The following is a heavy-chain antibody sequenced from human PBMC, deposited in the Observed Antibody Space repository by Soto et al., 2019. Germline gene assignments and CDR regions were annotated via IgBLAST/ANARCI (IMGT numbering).Heavy chain of an antibody. CDR2: INPHTGDT. CDR1: GYTFTDSS. J-gene: IGHJ5*02. CDR3: ARDLVMTSVNTFWFDP. Sequence: QVQLIQSGAEVKKPGASVKVSCKASGYTFTDSSIHWVRQAPGQGLEWVGWINPHTGDTKYAQKFQGSVTMTRDTSISTAYLDLLHLRSDDTAVYYCARDLVMTSVNTFWFDPWGQGPLVTVSS. D-gene: IGHD2-21*02. V-gene: IGHV1-2*04.